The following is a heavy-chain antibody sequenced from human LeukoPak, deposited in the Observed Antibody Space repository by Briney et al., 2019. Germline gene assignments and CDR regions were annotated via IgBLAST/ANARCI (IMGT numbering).Heavy chain of an antibody. CDR3: ARDKMTTVVTPGFDY. J-gene: IGHJ4*02. V-gene: IGHV4-61*02. D-gene: IGHD4-23*01. CDR2: IYTSGST. Sequence: SETLSLTCTVSGGSISSSSYYWSWIRQPAGKGLEWIGRIYTSGSTNYNPSLKSRVTISVDTSKNQFSLKLSSVTAADTAVYYCARDKMTTVVTPGFDYWGQGTLVTVSS. CDR1: GGSISSSSYY.